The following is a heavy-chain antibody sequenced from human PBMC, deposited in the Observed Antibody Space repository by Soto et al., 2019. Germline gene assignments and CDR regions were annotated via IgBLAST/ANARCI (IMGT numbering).Heavy chain of an antibody. CDR1: GFILSSYG. J-gene: IGHJ5*02. Sequence: PGGSLRLSCAASGFILSSYGMHWVRQAPGKGLEWVAVIWYDGSNTYYADPVKGRFTISRDNSKNTLFLQMNSLRDEDTAVYYCASSAAWGRGTLVTVSS. D-gene: IGHD6-19*01. V-gene: IGHV3-33*01. CDR3: ASSAA. CDR2: IWYDGSNT.